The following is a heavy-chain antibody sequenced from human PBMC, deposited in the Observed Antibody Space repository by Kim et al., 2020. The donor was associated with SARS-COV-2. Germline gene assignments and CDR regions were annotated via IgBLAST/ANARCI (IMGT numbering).Heavy chain of an antibody. V-gene: IGHV3-23*01. Sequence: YAESVQGRFTISRDNSRNTLYLQLNNPRAEDAATYYCAKATGIHSYGPFDYWGQGTLVTVSS. CDR3: AKATGIHSYGPFDY. J-gene: IGHJ4*02. D-gene: IGHD5-18*01.